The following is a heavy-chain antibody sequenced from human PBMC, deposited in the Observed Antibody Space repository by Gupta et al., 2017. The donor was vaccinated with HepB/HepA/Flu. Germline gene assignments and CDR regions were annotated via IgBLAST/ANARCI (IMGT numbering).Heavy chain of an antibody. Sequence: QVQLQESGPGLVKPSETLSLTCTVSGGSISSYYWSWIRQPPRKGLEWIGYIYYSGSTNYNPSLKSRVTISVDTSKNQFSLKLSSVTAADTAVYYCARASIAARRGGIDYWGQGTLVTVSS. CDR3: ARASIAARRGGIDY. CDR2: IYYSGST. J-gene: IGHJ4*02. CDR1: GGSISSYY. D-gene: IGHD6-6*01. V-gene: IGHV4-59*01.